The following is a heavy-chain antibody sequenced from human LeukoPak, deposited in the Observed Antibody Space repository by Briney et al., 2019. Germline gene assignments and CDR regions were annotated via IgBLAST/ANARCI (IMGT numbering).Heavy chain of an antibody. V-gene: IGHV4-38-2*02. D-gene: IGHD3-22*01. CDR2: IYHSGST. J-gene: IGHJ4*02. CDR1: GYSISSGYY. CDR3: ARDLRTSYYDSSGYSYFDY. Sequence: KPSETLSLTCAVSGYSISSGYYWGWIRQPPGKGLEWIGGIYHSGSTYYNPSLKSRVTISVDTSKSQFSLKLSSVTAADTAVYYCARDLRTSYYDSSGYSYFDYWGQGTLVTVSS.